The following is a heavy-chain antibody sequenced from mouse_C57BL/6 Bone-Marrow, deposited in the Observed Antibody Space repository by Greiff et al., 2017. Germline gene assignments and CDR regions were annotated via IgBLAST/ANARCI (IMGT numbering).Heavy chain of an antibody. CDR3: AKLYGNYGFDY. V-gene: IGHV1-82*01. Sequence: QLQLKQSGPELVKPGASVKISCKASGYAFSSSWMNWVKQRPGKGLEGIGRIYPGDGDTNYNGKFKGKATLTSDKSSSTAYMQLSSLTSEDSAVYFCAKLYGNYGFDYWGQGTTLTVSS. CDR1: GYAFSSSW. D-gene: IGHD2-1*01. CDR2: IYPGDGDT. J-gene: IGHJ2*01.